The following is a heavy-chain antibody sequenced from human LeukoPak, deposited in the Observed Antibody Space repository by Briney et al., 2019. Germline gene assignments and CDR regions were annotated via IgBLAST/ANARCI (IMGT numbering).Heavy chain of an antibody. CDR2: ISYSGNT. D-gene: IGHD2-15*01. CDR3: ARHCCSGPAKRVFDI. V-gene: IGHV4-34*01. Sequence: SETLSLTCAVYGGSFSGYHWGWVRQPPGKGLEWIGTISYSGNTDYNPSLRSRVTISVDTSNNQFSLRLGSVTAADTAVYHCARHCCSGPAKRVFDIWGQGTMVTVSS. CDR1: GGSFSGYH. J-gene: IGHJ3*02.